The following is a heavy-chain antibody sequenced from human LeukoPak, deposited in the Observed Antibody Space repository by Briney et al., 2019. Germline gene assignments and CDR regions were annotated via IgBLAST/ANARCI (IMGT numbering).Heavy chain of an antibody. CDR2: IIPILGIA. D-gene: IGHD4-17*01. CDR1: GGTFSSYA. V-gene: IGHV1-69*04. J-gene: IGHJ6*02. CDR3: ATGMTTVTTNYYYGMDV. Sequence: SVKVSCKASGGTFSSYAISWVRQAPGQGLEWMGRIIPILGIANYAQKYQGRVTITADKSTSTAYMELSSLRSEDTAMYYCATGMTTVTTNYYYGMDVWGQGTTVTVSS.